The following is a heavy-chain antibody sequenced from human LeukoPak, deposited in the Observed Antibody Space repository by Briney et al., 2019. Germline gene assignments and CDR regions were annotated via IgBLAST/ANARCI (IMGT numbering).Heavy chain of an antibody. J-gene: IGHJ6*02. CDR2: ISSSSSYI. CDR1: GFTFSSYS. CDR3: ARDLYYGSGPLRNYYGMDV. V-gene: IGHV3-21*01. Sequence: PGGSLRLSCAASGFTFSSYSMNWVRQAPGKGLEWVSSISSSSSYIYYADSVKGRFTISRDNAKNSLYLQMNSLRAEGTAVYYCARDLYYGSGPLRNYYGMDVWGQGTTVAVSS. D-gene: IGHD3-10*01.